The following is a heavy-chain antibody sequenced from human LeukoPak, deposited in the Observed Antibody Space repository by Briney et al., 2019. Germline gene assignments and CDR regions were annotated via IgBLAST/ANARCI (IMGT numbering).Heavy chain of an antibody. Sequence: SETLSLTCTVSGGSISSYYWSWIRQPAGKGLEWIGRIYTSGSTNYNPSLKSRVTMSVDTSKNQFSLKLSSVTAADTAVYYCARESVLLWFGWFDPWGQGTLVTVSS. V-gene: IGHV4-4*07. CDR1: GGSISSYY. D-gene: IGHD3-10*01. CDR2: IYTSGST. J-gene: IGHJ5*02. CDR3: ARESVLLWFGWFDP.